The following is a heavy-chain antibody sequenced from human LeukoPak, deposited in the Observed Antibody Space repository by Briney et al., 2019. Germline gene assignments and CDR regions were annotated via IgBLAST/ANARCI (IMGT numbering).Heavy chain of an antibody. D-gene: IGHD3-22*01. V-gene: IGHV4-59*06. CDR3: AREEGDSSGYSPIVY. Sequence: SETLSLTCTVSGGSISSYYWSWIRQHPGKGLEWIGYIYYSGSTYYNPSLKSRVTISVDTSKNQFSLRLSSVTAADTAVYYCAREEGDSSGYSPIVYWGQGTLVTVSS. J-gene: IGHJ4*02. CDR1: GGSISSYY. CDR2: IYYSGST.